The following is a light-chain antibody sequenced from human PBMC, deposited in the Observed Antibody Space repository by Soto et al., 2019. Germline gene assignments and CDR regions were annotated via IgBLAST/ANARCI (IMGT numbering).Light chain of an antibody. J-gene: IGKJ5*01. CDR1: QGIGSY. CDR3: QQLNTYPIT. V-gene: IGKV1-9*01. CDR2: TAS. Sequence: DFQLTQSPSFLSASVGDRVTITCRASQGIGSYLAWYQQKPGKAPKLLIYTASTLQTGVPSRFSGSGSGTEFTLTISSLQPEDFATYYCQQLNTYPITFGQGTRLEIK.